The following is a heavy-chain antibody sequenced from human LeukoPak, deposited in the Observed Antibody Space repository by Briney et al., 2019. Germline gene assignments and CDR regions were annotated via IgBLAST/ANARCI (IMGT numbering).Heavy chain of an antibody. CDR2: ISGDGVST. Sequence: GGSLRLSCAASRFTFSSSAMSWVRQAPGKGLEWVSLISGDGVSTYYADSVKGRFTISRDNSKNSLYLQMNSLRTEDTALYYCTKDIRPRYSSSSGFDYWGQGTLVTVSS. CDR3: TKDIRPRYSSSSGFDY. V-gene: IGHV3-43*02. CDR1: RFTFSSSA. J-gene: IGHJ4*02. D-gene: IGHD6-6*01.